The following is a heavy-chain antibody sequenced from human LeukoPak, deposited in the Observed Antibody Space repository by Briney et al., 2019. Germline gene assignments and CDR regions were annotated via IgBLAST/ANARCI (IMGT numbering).Heavy chain of an antibody. D-gene: IGHD1-26*01. V-gene: IGHV4-4*07. J-gene: IGHJ4*02. CDR1: GASISSYY. CDR2: IYTSGST. Sequence: PSETLSLTCTGSGASISSYYWSWIRQPAGKGLEWIGRIYTSGSTNYNPSLKSRVTMSVDTSKNQFSLKFSSVTAADTAVYYCVSYRGSNAYYAYWGQGTLVTVSS. CDR3: VSYRGSNAYYAY.